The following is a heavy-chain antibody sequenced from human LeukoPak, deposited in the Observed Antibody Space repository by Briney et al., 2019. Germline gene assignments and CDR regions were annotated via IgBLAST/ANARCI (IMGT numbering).Heavy chain of an antibody. V-gene: IGHV4-39*01. Sequence: SETLSLXRTVSGGSISSSSYYWGWIRQPPEKGLEWIGSIYYSGITYYNPSLKSRVTISVDTSKNQFSLKLSSVTAADTAVYYCARRPYCSGGSCYSMNYFDYWGQGTLVTVSS. D-gene: IGHD2-15*01. CDR2: IYYSGIT. CDR3: ARRPYCSGGSCYSMNYFDY. CDR1: GGSISSSSYY. J-gene: IGHJ4*02.